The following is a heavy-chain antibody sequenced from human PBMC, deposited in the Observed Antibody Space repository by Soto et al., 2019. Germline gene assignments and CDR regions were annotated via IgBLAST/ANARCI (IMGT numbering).Heavy chain of an antibody. D-gene: IGHD6-13*01. V-gene: IGHV3-30-3*01. Sequence: GGSLRLSCAASGFTFSSYAMHWVRQAPGKGLEWVAVISYDGSNKYYADSVKGRFTISRDNSKNTLYLQMNSLRAEDTAVYYCARVRARIAAAGGMDVWGQGTTVTVSS. CDR3: ARVRARIAAAGGMDV. J-gene: IGHJ6*02. CDR1: GFTFSSYA. CDR2: ISYDGSNK.